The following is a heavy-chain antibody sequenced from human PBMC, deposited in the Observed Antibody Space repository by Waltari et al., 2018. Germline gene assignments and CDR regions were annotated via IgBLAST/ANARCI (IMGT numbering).Heavy chain of an antibody. D-gene: IGHD3-10*01. V-gene: IGHV3-9*01. Sequence: EVQLVESGGGLVQPGRSLRLSCAASGFPFDDYAMHWVRQAPGKGLEWVSGISWNGGSIGYADSVKGRFTISRDNAKNSLYLQMNSLRAEDTALYYCAKGQTYYYGSGSWPPFDYWGQGTLVTVSS. CDR1: GFPFDDYA. CDR2: ISWNGGSI. J-gene: IGHJ4*02. CDR3: AKGQTYYYGSGSWPPFDY.